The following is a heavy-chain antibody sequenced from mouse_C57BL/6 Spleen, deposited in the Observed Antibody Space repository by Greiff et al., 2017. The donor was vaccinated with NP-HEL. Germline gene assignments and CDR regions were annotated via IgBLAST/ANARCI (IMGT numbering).Heavy chain of an antibody. V-gene: IGHV3-1*01. Sequence: VQLKESGPGMVKPSQSLSLTCTVTGYSITSGYDWHWIRHFPGNKLEWMGYISYSGSTNYNPSLKSRISITHDTSKNHFFLKLNSVTTEDTATYYCAREHYGSRTWYFDVWGTGTTVTVSS. D-gene: IGHD1-1*01. CDR1: GYSITSGYD. CDR3: AREHYGSRTWYFDV. CDR2: ISYSGST. J-gene: IGHJ1*03.